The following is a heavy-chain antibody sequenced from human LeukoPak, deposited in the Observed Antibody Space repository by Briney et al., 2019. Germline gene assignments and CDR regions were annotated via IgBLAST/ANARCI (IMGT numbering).Heavy chain of an antibody. CDR3: ARGVVVAAIFDD. CDR2: IYSGGST. CDR1: GFTFNSNY. J-gene: IGHJ4*02. V-gene: IGHV3-66*02. D-gene: IGHD2-15*01. Sequence: PGGSLRLSCAASGFTFNSNYMSWVRQAPGKGLEWASVIYSGGSTYYADSVKGRFTISRDNSKNTLYLQMNSLRAEDTAVYYCARGVVVAAIFDDWGQGTLVTVSS.